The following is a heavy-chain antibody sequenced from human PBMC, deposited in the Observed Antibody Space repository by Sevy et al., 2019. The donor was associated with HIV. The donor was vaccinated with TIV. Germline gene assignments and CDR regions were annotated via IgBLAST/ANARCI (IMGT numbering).Heavy chain of an antibody. CDR3: VRDRIAAAGGYFDY. D-gene: IGHD6-13*01. CDR1: GASVSYGNYY. Sequence: SETLSLTCTVSGASVSYGNYYWTWIRQPPGKGLEWIGYISYIGSTNYNPSLKSRVTILIDTAKNQLSLRLNSVTATDTAVYYCVRDRIAAAGGYFDYWGQGALVTVSS. CDR2: ISYIGST. J-gene: IGHJ4*02. V-gene: IGHV4-61*01.